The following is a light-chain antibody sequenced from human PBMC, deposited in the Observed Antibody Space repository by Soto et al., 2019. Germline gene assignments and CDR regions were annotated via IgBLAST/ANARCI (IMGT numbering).Light chain of an antibody. V-gene: IGKV1-27*01. J-gene: IGKJ3*01. CDR3: QTYDSAPRT. Sequence: DIQMTQSPSSLSASVGDRVTITCRASQGISDYLAWYQQKPGKVPKLLIYAASTLQPGVPSRFSGSGSGTDFTLTISSLQPEDVATYYCQTYDSAPRTFGPGTEVDIK. CDR1: QGISDY. CDR2: AAS.